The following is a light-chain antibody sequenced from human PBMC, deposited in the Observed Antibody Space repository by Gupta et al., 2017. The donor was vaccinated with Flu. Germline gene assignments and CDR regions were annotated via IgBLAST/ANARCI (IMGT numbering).Light chain of an antibody. J-gene: IGKJ1*01. CDR2: WAS. V-gene: IGKV4-1*01. CDR1: QSVLYSSNNKNY. Sequence: DIVMTQSPHSLAVSLGERATINCKSSQSVLYSSNNKNYLAWYQQKPGQPPKLLIYWASTRESGVPDRFSGSGSGTDFTLTISSLQAEDVAVYYCQQYYSTPGWTFGQGTKVEIQ. CDR3: QQYYSTPGWT.